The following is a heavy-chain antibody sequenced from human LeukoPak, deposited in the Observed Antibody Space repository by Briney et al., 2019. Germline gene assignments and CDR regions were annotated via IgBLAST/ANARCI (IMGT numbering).Heavy chain of an antibody. D-gene: IGHD6-19*01. V-gene: IGHV3-74*01. CDR2: INSDATST. CDR3: VKDRYSSGWADFDY. Sequence: GGSLRLSCAASGFMLSSTWMHWVRQAPGKGLVWVSRINSDATSTSYADSARGRFTISRDDAKNTMYLQMNSLRAEDTAMYYCVKDRYSSGWADFDYWGQGTLVTVSS. J-gene: IGHJ4*02. CDR1: GFMLSSTW.